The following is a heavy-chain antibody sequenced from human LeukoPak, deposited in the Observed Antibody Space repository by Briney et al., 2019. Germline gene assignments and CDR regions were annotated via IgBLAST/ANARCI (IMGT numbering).Heavy chain of an antibody. Sequence: SVKVSCKASGYTFTAFYIHWVRQAPGQGLEWMGGIIPIFGTANYAQKFQGRVTITAGESTSTAYMELSSLRSEDTAVYYCASSYFQHWGQGTLVTVSS. CDR3: ASSYFQH. J-gene: IGHJ1*01. CDR1: GYTFTAFY. V-gene: IGHV1-69*13. CDR2: IIPIFGTA.